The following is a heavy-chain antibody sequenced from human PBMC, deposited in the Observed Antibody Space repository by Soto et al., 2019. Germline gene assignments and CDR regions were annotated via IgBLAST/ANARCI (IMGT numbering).Heavy chain of an antibody. V-gene: IGHV5-10-1*01. D-gene: IGHD3-22*01. CDR2: IDPSDSYT. CDR1: AYTLTNYW. J-gene: IGHJ4*02. Sequence: GESLKSSCKGSAYTLTNYWINWVRQMPGKGLEWMGKIDPSDSYTKYSPSFQGHVTMSADKSISTAYLQWSSLKASDTDMYYCARGYYDSSGPDYWGQGTLVTVSS. CDR3: ARGYYDSSGPDY.